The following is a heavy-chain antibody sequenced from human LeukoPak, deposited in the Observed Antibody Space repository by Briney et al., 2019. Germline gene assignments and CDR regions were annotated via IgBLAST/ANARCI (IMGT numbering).Heavy chain of an antibody. Sequence: AASVKVSCKASGYTFTSYGISWVRQAPGQGLEWMGRIIPIFGIANYAQKFQGRVTITADKSTSTAYMELSSLRSEDTAVYYCARTPGVVPAAIKSPDYYYYGMDVWGQGTTVTVSS. CDR1: GYTFTSYG. CDR3: ARTPGVVPAAIKSPDYYYYGMDV. V-gene: IGHV1-69*04. J-gene: IGHJ6*02. D-gene: IGHD2-2*01. CDR2: IIPIFGIA.